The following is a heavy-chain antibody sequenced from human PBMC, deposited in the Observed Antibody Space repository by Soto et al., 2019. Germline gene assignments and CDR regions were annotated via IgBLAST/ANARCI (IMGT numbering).Heavy chain of an antibody. CDR2: IDRKTYNYAT. V-gene: IGHV3-73*02. D-gene: IGHD1-26*01. Sequence: EVQLVEAGGGLVQPGGSLKLSCAASGFTFSDVAMHWVRQASGKGLEWVGRIDRKTYNYATTYGASVKGRFTISRDDSKNMVYLQMNSLKTEDTAVYYCIKYSGRPSIPAALGLGTLVTVSS. CDR1: GFTFSDVA. J-gene: IGHJ5*02. CDR3: IKYSGRPSIPAA.